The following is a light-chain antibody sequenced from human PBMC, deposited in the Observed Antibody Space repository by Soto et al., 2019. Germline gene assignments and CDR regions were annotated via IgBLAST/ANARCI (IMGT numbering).Light chain of an antibody. Sequence: DIQMTQSPSSLSASVGDRVTITCRASQSISSHLNWYQQKPGKAPKPLIYAASNLQSGVPSRFSGSGSGTDFTLTISSLQPEDFATYSCQQSYNTPITFGHGTRLEIK. CDR2: AAS. CDR3: QQSYNTPIT. CDR1: QSISSH. J-gene: IGKJ5*01. V-gene: IGKV1-39*01.